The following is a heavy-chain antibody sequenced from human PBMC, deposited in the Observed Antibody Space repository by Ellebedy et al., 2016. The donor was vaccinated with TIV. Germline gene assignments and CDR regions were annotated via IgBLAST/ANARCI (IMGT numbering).Heavy chain of an antibody. J-gene: IGHJ4*02. V-gene: IGHV3-33*08. CDR3: ARGPEMAHFDY. D-gene: IGHD5-24*01. CDR1: GFTFSSYA. Sequence: PGGSLRLSCAASGFTFSSYAMSWVRQAPGRGLEWVAVIWYDGSNKYYADYVKGRFTIHRDNSKNTVFLQMNSLRADDTAVYYCARGPEMAHFDYWGQGTLVTVSS. CDR2: IWYDGSNK.